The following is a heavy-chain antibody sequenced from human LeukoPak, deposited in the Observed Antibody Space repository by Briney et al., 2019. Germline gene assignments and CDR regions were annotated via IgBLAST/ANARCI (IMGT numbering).Heavy chain of an antibody. CDR3: AKDPLTNYYDSSGLDY. J-gene: IGHJ4*02. D-gene: IGHD3-22*01. Sequence: GGSLRLSCAASGFTFSSYAMSWVRQAPGQGLEWVSAISGSGGSTYYADSVKGRFTISRDNSKNTLYLQMNSLRAEDTAVYYCAKDPLTNYYDSSGLDYWGQGTLVTVSS. CDR1: GFTFSSYA. CDR2: ISGSGGST. V-gene: IGHV3-23*01.